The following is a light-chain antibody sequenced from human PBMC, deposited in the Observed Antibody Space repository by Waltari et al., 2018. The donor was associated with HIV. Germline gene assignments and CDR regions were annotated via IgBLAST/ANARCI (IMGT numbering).Light chain of an antibody. CDR1: QSISSW. CDR2: KAS. J-gene: IGKJ2*01. CDR3: QQYNSYSGT. Sequence: DIQMTQSPFTLSASVGDRVTITCPASQSISSWLAWYQQKPGKAPKLLIYKASSLESGVPSRFSGSGSGTEFTLTISSLQPDDFATYYCQQYNSYSGTFGQGTKLEIK. V-gene: IGKV1-5*03.